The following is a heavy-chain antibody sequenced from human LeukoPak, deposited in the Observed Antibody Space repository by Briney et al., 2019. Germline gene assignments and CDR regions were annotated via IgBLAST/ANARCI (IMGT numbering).Heavy chain of an antibody. CDR3: ASPKPWIQLLGYYGMDV. CDR2: IIPIFGTA. V-gene: IGHV1-69*13. D-gene: IGHD5-18*01. CDR1: GGTFTSYA. Sequence: SVKVSCKASGGTFTSYAISWVRQAPGQGLEWMGGIIPIFGTANYAQKFQGRVTITADESTSTAYMELSSLRSEDTAVYYCASPKPWIQLLGYYGMDVWGQGTTVTVSS. J-gene: IGHJ6*02.